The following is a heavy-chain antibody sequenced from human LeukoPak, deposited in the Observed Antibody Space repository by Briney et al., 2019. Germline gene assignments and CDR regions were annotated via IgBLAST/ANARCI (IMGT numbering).Heavy chain of an antibody. V-gene: IGHV3-48*03. CDR2: ISSSGSTI. J-gene: IGHJ4*02. CDR3: ARDNYDSSTPYYFDY. Sequence: GGSLRLSCAASGFTFSTYEMNWVRQAPGKGLEWVSYISSSGSTIYYADSVKGRFTISRDNAKNSLYLQMNSLRAEDTAVYYCARDNYDSSTPYYFDYWGQGTLVTVSS. D-gene: IGHD3-22*01. CDR1: GFTFSTYE.